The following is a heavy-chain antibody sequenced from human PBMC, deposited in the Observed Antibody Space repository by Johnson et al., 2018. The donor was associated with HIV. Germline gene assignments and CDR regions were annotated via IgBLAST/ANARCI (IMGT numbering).Heavy chain of an antibody. CDR3: AKEGWRQLAQGAFDI. CDR2: ISSSGSTI. CDR1: GLTFSDYY. Sequence: QVQLVESGGGLVKPGGSLRLSCAAPGLTFSDYYMTWIRQAPGKGLEWVSYISSSGSTIYYADSVKGRFTISRDNAKNSLYLQMNSLRAEDTAVYNCAKEGWRQLAQGAFDIWGQGTMVTVSS. D-gene: IGHD6-13*01. J-gene: IGHJ3*02. V-gene: IGHV3-11*04.